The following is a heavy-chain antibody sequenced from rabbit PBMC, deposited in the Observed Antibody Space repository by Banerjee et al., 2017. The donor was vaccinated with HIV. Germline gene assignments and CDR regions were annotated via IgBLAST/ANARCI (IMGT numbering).Heavy chain of an antibody. CDR1: GIDFTSYYY. V-gene: IGHV1S45*01. CDR2: INTGSSGST. D-gene: IGHD4-1*01. Sequence: QEQLEESGGDLVKPGGTLTLTCKASGIDFTSYYYMCWVRQAPGKGLEWIGCINTGSSGSTYYASWAKGRFTISKTSSTTVTLQMTSLTAADTATYFCARDLAGVIGWNFGLWGPGTLVTVS. CDR3: ARDLAGVIGWNFGL. J-gene: IGHJ4*01.